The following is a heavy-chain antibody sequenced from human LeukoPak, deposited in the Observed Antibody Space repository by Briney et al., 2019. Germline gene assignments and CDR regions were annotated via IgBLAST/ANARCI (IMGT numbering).Heavy chain of an antibody. Sequence: SETLSLTCTVSGDSISSDIHYWAWIRQPPGKGLEWIGSIYYSGSTYYNPSLKSRVTIPVDTSKNQFSLKLSSVTAADTAVYYCARQGGDYYDSSGHDYWGQGTLVTVSS. CDR1: GDSISSDIHY. J-gene: IGHJ4*02. CDR2: IYYSGST. CDR3: ARQGGDYYDSSGHDY. V-gene: IGHV4-39*01. D-gene: IGHD3-22*01.